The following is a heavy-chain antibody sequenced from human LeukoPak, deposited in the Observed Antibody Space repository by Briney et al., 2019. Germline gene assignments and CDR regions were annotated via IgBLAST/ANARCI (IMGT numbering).Heavy chain of an antibody. CDR1: GFTFSSYS. CDR2: ISSSSYI. J-gene: IGHJ4*01. Sequence: PGGSLRLSCAASGFTFSSYSMNWVRQAPGKGLEWVSSISSSSYIYYADSVKGRFTISRDNAKNSVYLQMNSLRVEDTAIYYCARCPYSSDYEGDHFDYWGQGSLVTVAS. D-gene: IGHD3-16*01. CDR3: ARCPYSSDYEGDHFDY. V-gene: IGHV3-21*01.